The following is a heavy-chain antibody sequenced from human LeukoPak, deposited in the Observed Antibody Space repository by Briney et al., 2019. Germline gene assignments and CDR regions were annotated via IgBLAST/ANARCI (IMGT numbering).Heavy chain of an antibody. CDR3: AKEGGSYRRGLDAFDI. CDR1: GFTFSSYS. V-gene: IGHV3-21*01. CDR2: ISSSSSYI. J-gene: IGHJ3*02. D-gene: IGHD1-26*01. Sequence: GGSLRLSCAASGFTFSSYSMNWVRQAPGKGLEWVSSISSSSSYIYYADSVKGRFTISRDNAKNSLYLQMNSLRAEDTAVYYCAKEGGSYRRGLDAFDIWGQGTMVTVSS.